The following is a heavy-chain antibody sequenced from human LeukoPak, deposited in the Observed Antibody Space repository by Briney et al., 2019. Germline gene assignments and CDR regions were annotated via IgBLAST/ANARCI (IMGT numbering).Heavy chain of an antibody. J-gene: IGHJ6*02. V-gene: IGHV1-46*01. CDR2: INPSGGST. D-gene: IGHD6-6*01. CDR1: GYTFTNYY. CDR3: ALAARYYYYTMDV. Sequence: VASVKVSCKASGYTFTNYYMHWVRQAPGKGLEWMGIINPSGGSTSHTQKFQGRVTLTRDTSTSTVYMELSSLRSEDTAVYYCALAARYYYYTMDVWGQGTTVTVSS.